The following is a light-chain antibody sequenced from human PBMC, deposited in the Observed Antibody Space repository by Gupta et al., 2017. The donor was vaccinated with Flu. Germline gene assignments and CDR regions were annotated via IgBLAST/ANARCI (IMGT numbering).Light chain of an antibody. CDR3: SSYTTISTWV. CDR1: SSDVGAYKY. CDR2: EVN. V-gene: IGLV2-14*01. Sequence: QSALTQPASVSGSPGQSITISCIGTSSDVGAYKYVSWYQQHPGKAPNLIMYEVNNRPSGMSNRFSGSKSGNTASLTISGLQAEDESDYYCSSYTTISTWVFGGGTKVTVL. J-gene: IGLJ3*02.